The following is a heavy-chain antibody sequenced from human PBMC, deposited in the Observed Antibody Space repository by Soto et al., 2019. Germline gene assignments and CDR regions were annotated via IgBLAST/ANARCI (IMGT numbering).Heavy chain of an antibody. Sequence: QVQLVESGGGVVQPGTSLRLSCAASGFTFSGYGVHWVRQAPGKGLEWVATISYDETATYYSDSVKGRFTISRDNSKNTLFLHLDSLRVDDTGVYYCALTRRSSLLEVAGPGFEYWGQGTLVTVS. V-gene: IGHV3-30*03. CDR1: GFTFSGYG. J-gene: IGHJ4*02. CDR2: ISYDETAT. D-gene: IGHD6-19*01. CDR3: ALTRRSSLLEVAGPGFEY.